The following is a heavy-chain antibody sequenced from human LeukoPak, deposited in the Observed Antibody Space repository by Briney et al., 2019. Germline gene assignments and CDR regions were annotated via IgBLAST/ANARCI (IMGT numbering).Heavy chain of an antibody. CDR3: AKDGDYYDSSGYLNY. V-gene: IGHV3-30*02. CDR2: IRYDGSNK. Sequence: GGSLRLSCAASGFTFSSYGMHWVRQAPGKGLEWVAVIRYDGSNKYYADSVKGRFTISRDNSKNTLYLQMNSLRAEDTAVYYCAKDGDYYDSSGYLNYWGQGTLVTVSS. CDR1: GFTFSSYG. J-gene: IGHJ4*02. D-gene: IGHD3-22*01.